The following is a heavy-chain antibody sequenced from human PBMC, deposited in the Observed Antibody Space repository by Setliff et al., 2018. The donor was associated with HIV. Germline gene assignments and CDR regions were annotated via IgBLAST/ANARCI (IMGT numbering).Heavy chain of an antibody. CDR1: GFSLNTPGVG. CDR2: IYWDDDK. Sequence: SGPTLVNPTQTLTLTCTFSGFSLNTPGVGVGWIRQPPGKALEWLALIYWDDDKRYNSSLRTRLTITEDTSKNQVVLIMTNMDPLDTATYFCAHRGPDALREDFDYWGQGTLVTVSS. J-gene: IGHJ4*02. CDR3: AHRGPDALREDFDY. V-gene: IGHV2-5*02. D-gene: IGHD2-8*01.